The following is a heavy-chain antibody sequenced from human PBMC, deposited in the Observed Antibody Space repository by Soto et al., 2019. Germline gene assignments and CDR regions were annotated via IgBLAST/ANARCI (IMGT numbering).Heavy chain of an antibody. Sequence: SENLYITCTVSGGSISSSSYYWGWIRQPPGKGLERIGSIYYSGSTYYNPSLKSRVTISVDTSKNQFSLKLSSVTAADTAVYYCAIQDFWRPLGYWDQGTLGTGSS. D-gene: IGHD3-3*01. J-gene: IGHJ4*02. CDR2: IYYSGST. CDR3: AIQDFWRPLGY. V-gene: IGHV4-39*01. CDR1: GGSISSSSYY.